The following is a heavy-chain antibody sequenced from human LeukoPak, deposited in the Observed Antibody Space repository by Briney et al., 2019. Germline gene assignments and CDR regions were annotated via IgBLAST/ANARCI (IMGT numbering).Heavy chain of an antibody. CDR2: IYTSGST. CDR3: ARDPNYAL. CDR1: GGSTSSSY. J-gene: IGHJ4*02. V-gene: IGHV4-4*07. D-gene: IGHD5-24*01. Sequence: PSETLSLTCTVSGGSTSSSYWSWIRQPPGEGLEWIGRIYTSGSTNYYYNPSLKSRVTMSVDTSKNQFSPQLSSLTAADTAVYFCARDPNYALWGQGTLVTVSS.